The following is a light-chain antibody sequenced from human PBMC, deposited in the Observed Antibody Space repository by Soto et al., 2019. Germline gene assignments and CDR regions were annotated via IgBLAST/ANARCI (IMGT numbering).Light chain of an antibody. Sequence: QSVLTQPASVSGSARQSITISCTETSSDVGGYNYVSWYQQHPGKAPKLMIYDVSNRPSGVSNRFSGSKSGNTASLTISGLQAEDEADYYCSSYTSSSTLVVGTGTKVTVL. J-gene: IGLJ1*01. V-gene: IGLV2-14*01. CDR1: SSDVGGYNY. CDR3: SSYTSSSTLV. CDR2: DVS.